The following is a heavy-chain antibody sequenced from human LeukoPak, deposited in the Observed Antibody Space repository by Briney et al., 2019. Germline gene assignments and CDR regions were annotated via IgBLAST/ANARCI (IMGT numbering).Heavy chain of an antibody. Sequence: TSETLSLTCTVSGGSISSSSYYWGWIRQPPGKGLEWIGSIYYSGSTYYNPSLKSRVTISVDTSKNQFSLKLSSVTAADTAVYYCARPRGVYAFDIWGQGTMVTVSS. V-gene: IGHV4-39*01. CDR2: IYYSGST. D-gene: IGHD3-10*01. CDR1: GGSISSSSYY. J-gene: IGHJ3*02. CDR3: ARPRGVYAFDI.